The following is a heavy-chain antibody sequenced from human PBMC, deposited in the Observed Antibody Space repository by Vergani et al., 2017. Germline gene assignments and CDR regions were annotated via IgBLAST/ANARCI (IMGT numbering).Heavy chain of an antibody. CDR2: INPNSGGT. J-gene: IGHJ4*02. CDR1: GYTFTDYF. Sequence: QVQLVQSGAEVNKPGASVKVSCKASGYTFTDYFMHWVRQAPGQGLKWMGWINPNSGGTNYAQKFQGRVTMTRDTSISTAYMELSNLRSDDAAVYYCARVSTSSNRDYFDYWGQGTLVTVSS. CDR3: ARVSTSSNRDYFDY. V-gene: IGHV1-2*02. D-gene: IGHD6-13*01.